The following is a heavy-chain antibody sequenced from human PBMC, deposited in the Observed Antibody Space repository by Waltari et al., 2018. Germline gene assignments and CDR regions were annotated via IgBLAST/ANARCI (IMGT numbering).Heavy chain of an antibody. CDR2: IYYSGVT. D-gene: IGHD3-3*01. J-gene: IGHJ5*02. Sequence: QVQLQESGPGLVKPSETLSLTCTVSGGSISSHYWSWIRQPPGKGLEWIGYIYYSGVTNYHPSLTSRVTISVDTSKNQFSLRLSSVTAADTAVYYCARGVDDFWSGYYSWFDPWGQGTLVTVSS. CDR3: ARGVDDFWSGYYSWFDP. CDR1: GGSISSHY. V-gene: IGHV4-59*11.